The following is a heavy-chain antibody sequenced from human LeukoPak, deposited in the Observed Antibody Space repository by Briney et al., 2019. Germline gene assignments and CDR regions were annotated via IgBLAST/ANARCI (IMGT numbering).Heavy chain of an antibody. CDR1: GFTFSSYA. CDR2: ISGSGGST. CDR3: AKDSSYYDSSGYFGPDY. Sequence: GGSLRLSCAASGFTFSSYAMSWVRQAPGKGLEWVSAISGSGGSTYYADSVTGRFTISRDNPKNTLYLQMNSLRDEDTAVYYCAKDSSYYDSSGYFGPDYWGQGTLVTVSS. V-gene: IGHV3-23*01. J-gene: IGHJ4*02. D-gene: IGHD3-22*01.